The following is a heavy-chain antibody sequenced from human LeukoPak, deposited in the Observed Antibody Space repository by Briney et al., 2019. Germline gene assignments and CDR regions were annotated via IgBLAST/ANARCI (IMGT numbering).Heavy chain of an antibody. V-gene: IGHV1-2*04. J-gene: IGHJ3*02. CDR1: GYTFTGYY. D-gene: IGHD3-22*01. Sequence: ASVKVSCKASGYTFTGYYMHWVRQAPGQGLEWMGWINPNSGGTNYAQKFQGWVTMTRDTSISTAYMELSRLRSDDTAVYYCARDLPNYYDSSGGFNAFDIWGQGTMVTVSS. CDR2: INPNSGGT. CDR3: ARDLPNYYDSSGGFNAFDI.